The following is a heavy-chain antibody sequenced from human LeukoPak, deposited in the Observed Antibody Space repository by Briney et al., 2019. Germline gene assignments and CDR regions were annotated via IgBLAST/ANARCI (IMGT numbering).Heavy chain of an antibody. D-gene: IGHD3-22*01. CDR3: ARALEYYYDSTGYSF. CDR2: SIPILGIA. Sequence: ASVKVSCKACGYTFTSYDINWVRQAPGQRLEWMGRSIPILGIANYAQKFQGRVTITADKSTSTAYMELSSLRSEDTAVYYCARALEYYYDSTGYSFWGQGTLVSVSS. CDR1: GYTFTSYD. V-gene: IGHV1-69*04. J-gene: IGHJ4*02.